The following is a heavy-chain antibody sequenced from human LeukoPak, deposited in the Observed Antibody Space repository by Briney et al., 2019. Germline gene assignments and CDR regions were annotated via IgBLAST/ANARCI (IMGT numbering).Heavy chain of an antibody. V-gene: IGHV3-21*01. CDR1: GFTFSSYS. CDR2: ISSSSSYI. Sequence: GGSLRLSCAASGFTFSSYSMNWVRQAPGKGLEWVSSISSSSSYIYYADSVKGRFTISRDNAKNSLYLQMNSLRAEDTAVYYCTTVFLSPAATYYYYYGMDVWGQGTTVTVSS. CDR3: TTVFLSPAATYYYYYGMDV. J-gene: IGHJ6*02. D-gene: IGHD2-2*01.